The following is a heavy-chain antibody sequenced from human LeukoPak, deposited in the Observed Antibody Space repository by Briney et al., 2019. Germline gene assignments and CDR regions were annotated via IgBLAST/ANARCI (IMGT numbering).Heavy chain of an antibody. Sequence: SETLSLTCAVSGGSISSSNWWSWVRQPPGKGLEWIGEIYHSGSTNYNPSLKSRVTISVDKSKNQFSLKLSSVTAADAAVYYCARLYYYGSGSYYDDYWGQGTLVTVSS. D-gene: IGHD3-10*01. J-gene: IGHJ4*02. CDR3: ARLYYYGSGSYYDDY. CDR2: IYHSGST. V-gene: IGHV4-4*02. CDR1: GGSISSSNW.